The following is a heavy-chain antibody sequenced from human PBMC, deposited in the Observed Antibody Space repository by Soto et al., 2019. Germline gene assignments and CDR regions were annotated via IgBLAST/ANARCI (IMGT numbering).Heavy chain of an antibody. V-gene: IGHV1-46*01. CDR3: ARDLAYGSGSYYKHNPTQYYYYGMDV. D-gene: IGHD3-10*01. CDR1: GXTFTKYY. Sequence: GASVKVSCKASGXTFTKYYMHWVRQAPGQGLEWMGIFNPSGGDTSYAQKFQGRVTMTRDTSTSTVYMELSSLRSEDTAVYYCARDLAYGSGSYYKHNPTQYYYYGMDVWGQGTTVTVSS. J-gene: IGHJ6*02. CDR2: FNPSGGDT.